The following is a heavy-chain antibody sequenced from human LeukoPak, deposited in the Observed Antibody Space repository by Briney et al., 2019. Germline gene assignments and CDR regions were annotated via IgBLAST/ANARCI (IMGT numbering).Heavy chain of an antibody. J-gene: IGHJ4*02. Sequence: GGSLRLSCAASGFTFSSYWMHWVRHAPGKGLVWVSRINSDGSSTSYADSVKGRFTISRDNAKNTLYLQMNSLRAEDTAVYYCARDGDFYVWGSYRTPQNDYWGQGTLVTVSS. D-gene: IGHD3-16*02. CDR2: INSDGSST. CDR1: GFTFSSYW. V-gene: IGHV3-74*01. CDR3: ARDGDFYVWGSYRTPQNDY.